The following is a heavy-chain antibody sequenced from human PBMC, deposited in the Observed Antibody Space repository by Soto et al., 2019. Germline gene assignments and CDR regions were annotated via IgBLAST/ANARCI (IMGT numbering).Heavy chain of an antibody. CDR1: QYNFTDHW. CDR2: IYPGDSDT. J-gene: IGHJ6*02. V-gene: IGHV5-51*01. CDR3: ARLPYVLRYFDWLPAEYGMDV. D-gene: IGHD3-9*01. Sequence: PGESLKISCKASQYNFTDHWIGWVRQMPGKGLEWMGIIYPGDSDTRYSPSFQGQVTISADKSISTAYLQWSSLKASDTAMYYCARLPYVLRYFDWLPAEYGMDVWGQGTTVTVSS.